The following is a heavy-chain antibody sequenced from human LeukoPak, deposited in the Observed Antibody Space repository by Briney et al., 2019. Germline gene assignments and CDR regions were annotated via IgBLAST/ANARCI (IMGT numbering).Heavy chain of an antibody. V-gene: IGHV4-39*01. CDR1: GGSISSSSYY. CDR2: IYYSGST. Sequence: KPSETLSLTCTVSGGSISSSSYYWGWIRQPPGKGPEWIGSIYYSGSTYYNPSLKSRVTISVDTSKNQFSLKLSSVTAADTAVYYCARQGYSYGYATLYDFDYWGQGTLVTVSS. J-gene: IGHJ4*02. D-gene: IGHD5-18*01. CDR3: ARQGYSYGYATLYDFDY.